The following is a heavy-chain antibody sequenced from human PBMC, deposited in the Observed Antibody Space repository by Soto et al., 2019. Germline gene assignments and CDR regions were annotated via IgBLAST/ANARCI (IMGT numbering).Heavy chain of an antibody. J-gene: IGHJ4*02. Sequence: SETLSLTCAVYGGSFSGYYWSWIRQPPGKWLEWIGEINHSGSTNYNPSLKSRVTISVDTSKNQFSLKLSSVTAADTAVYYCARTSFMITFGGVIVRSHFDYWGQGTLVTVSS. V-gene: IGHV4-34*01. D-gene: IGHD3-16*02. CDR2: INHSGST. CDR3: ARTSFMITFGGVIVRSHFDY. CDR1: GGSFSGYY.